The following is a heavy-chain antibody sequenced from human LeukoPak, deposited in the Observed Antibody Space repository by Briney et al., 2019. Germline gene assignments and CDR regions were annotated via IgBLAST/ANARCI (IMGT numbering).Heavy chain of an antibody. Sequence: GGSLRLSCAAPGFTFSSYAMSWVRQAPGKGLEWASAISGSGGSTYYADSVKGRFTISRDNSKNTLYLQMNSLRAEDTAVYYCAKVAVVVIRGHDAFDIWGQGTMVTVSS. CDR3: AKVAVVVIRGHDAFDI. J-gene: IGHJ3*02. D-gene: IGHD3-22*01. CDR1: GFTFSSYA. CDR2: ISGSGGST. V-gene: IGHV3-23*01.